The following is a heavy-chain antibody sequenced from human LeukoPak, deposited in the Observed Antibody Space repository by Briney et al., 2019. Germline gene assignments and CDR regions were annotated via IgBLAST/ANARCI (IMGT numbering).Heavy chain of an antibody. CDR3: ARGASTAAKYGMDV. J-gene: IGHJ6*02. V-gene: IGHV3-13*01. Sequence: GGSLRLSCAASGFTFSSYDMHWVRQATGKGLEWVSAIGTAGDTYYPGSVKGRFTISRDNSKNTLYLQMNSLRAEDTAVYYCARGASTAAKYGMDVWGRGTAVTVSS. D-gene: IGHD2-21*02. CDR1: GFTFSSYD. CDR2: IGTAGDT.